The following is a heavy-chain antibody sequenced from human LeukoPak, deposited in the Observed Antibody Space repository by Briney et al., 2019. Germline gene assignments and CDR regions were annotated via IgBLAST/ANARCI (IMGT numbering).Heavy chain of an antibody. CDR3: ARSREIEGTQRYCSGDRCYSVAVYFDY. J-gene: IGHJ4*02. CDR2: INPNSGGT. CDR1: GYTFTGYY. D-gene: IGHD2-15*01. V-gene: IGHV1-2*07. Sequence: GSVNVSCTASGYTFTGYYMRWVRPAPGQGLEWVGWINPNSGGTNYAHKSQGRVTMNRDTSRSTAYLELSRVRSEDRAVYFCARSREIEGTQRYCSGDRCYSVAVYFDYWGQGTLVTVSS.